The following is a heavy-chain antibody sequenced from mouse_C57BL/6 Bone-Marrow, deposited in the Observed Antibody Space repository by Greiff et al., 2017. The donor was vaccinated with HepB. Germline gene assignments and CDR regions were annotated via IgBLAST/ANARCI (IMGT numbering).Heavy chain of an antibody. D-gene: IGHD1-1*01. J-gene: IGHJ1*03. V-gene: IGHV2-5*01. CDR3: AKNSPYLLLRYAWYFDV. Sequence: VKLQQSGPGLVQPSQSLSITCTVTGFSLTSYGVHWVRQSPGKGLEWLGVIWRGGSTDYNAAFMSRLSITKDNSKSQVFFKMNSLQADDTAIYYCAKNSPYLLLRYAWYFDVWGTGTTVTVSS. CDR2: IWRGGST. CDR1: GFSLTSYG.